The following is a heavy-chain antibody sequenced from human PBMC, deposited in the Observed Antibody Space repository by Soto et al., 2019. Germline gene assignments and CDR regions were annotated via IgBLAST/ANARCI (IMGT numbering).Heavy chain of an antibody. CDR3: AKDFAPSNWGENCYFDL. V-gene: IGHV3-23*01. CDR2: ISGSGGST. Sequence: GGSLRLSCAASGFTFSSYAMSWVRQAPGKGLEWVSAISGSGGSTYYADSVKGRFTISRDNSKNTLYLQMNSLRAEDTAVYYCAKDFAPSNWGENCYFDLWGRGTLVTVSS. D-gene: IGHD7-27*01. CDR1: GFTFSSYA. J-gene: IGHJ2*01.